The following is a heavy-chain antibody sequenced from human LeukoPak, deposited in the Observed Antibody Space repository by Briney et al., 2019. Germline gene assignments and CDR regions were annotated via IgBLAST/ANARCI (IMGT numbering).Heavy chain of an antibody. Sequence: GGSLILSCAASGFTFSLYWMTWVRQHPGRGLEWVANIKQDGSEKFYLDSVKGRFTISKDNAKNAVYLQMNGLRAEDTAVYYCARDFGGYSYGYDHWGQGTLVTVSS. J-gene: IGHJ4*02. CDR3: ARDFGGYSYGYDH. D-gene: IGHD5-18*01. CDR1: GFTFSLYW. V-gene: IGHV3-7*01. CDR2: IKQDGSEK.